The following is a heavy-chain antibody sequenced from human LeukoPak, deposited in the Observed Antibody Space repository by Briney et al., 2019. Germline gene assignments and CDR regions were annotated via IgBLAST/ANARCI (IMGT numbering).Heavy chain of an antibody. CDR1: GFTFSSYE. D-gene: IGHD6-13*01. CDR2: ITSSGSTK. J-gene: IGHJ4*02. CDR3: ARAPSSWCRTFDY. Sequence: PGGSLRLSCAASGFTFSSYEMNWVRQAPGKGLEWVSYITSSGSTKYYADSVQGRFTISRDNAKNSLYLQMNSLRAEDTAIYYCARAPSSWCRTFDYWGQGTLVTVSS. V-gene: IGHV3-48*03.